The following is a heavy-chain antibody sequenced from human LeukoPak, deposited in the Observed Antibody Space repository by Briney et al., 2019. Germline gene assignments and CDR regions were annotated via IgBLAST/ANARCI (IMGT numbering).Heavy chain of an antibody. D-gene: IGHD2-2*01. CDR2: IYYSGST. V-gene: IGHV4-31*03. Sequence: SETLSLTCTVSGGSISSGGYYWSWIRQHPGKGLEGIGYIYYSGSTYYNPSLKSRVTISVDTSKNQFSLKLSSVTAAGTAVYYCARGKYQLLQHWGQGTLVTVSS. CDR3: ARGKYQLLQH. CDR1: GGSISSGGYY. J-gene: IGHJ1*01.